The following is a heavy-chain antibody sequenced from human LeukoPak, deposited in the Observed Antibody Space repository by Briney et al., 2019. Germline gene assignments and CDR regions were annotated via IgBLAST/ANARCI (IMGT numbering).Heavy chain of an antibody. CDR3: AKAGRFTYYYYMDV. CDR2: ISGSGGST. J-gene: IGHJ6*03. Sequence: PGGSLRLSCAASGFTFSSYAMNWVRQAPGKGLEWVSAISGSGGSTYYADSVKGRFTISRDNSMNTLYLQMNSLRAEDTAVYYCAKAGRFTYYYYMDVWGKGTTVTVSS. V-gene: IGHV3-23*01. CDR1: GFTFSSYA. D-gene: IGHD3-10*01.